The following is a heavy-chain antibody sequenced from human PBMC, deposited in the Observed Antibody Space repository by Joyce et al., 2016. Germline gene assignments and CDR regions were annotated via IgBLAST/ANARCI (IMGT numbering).Heavy chain of an antibody. Sequence: QVHLQESGPGLVKPSETLSLTCKVSGGSVGCFYWRWVRQAPGKGLEWIGHIFYTRNALYNPSHGSRVTISLDTSKNHFSLKLTSGTAADTAVYYCARIVGHDNVFPPQSYDYYYMDIWGKGTTVIVSS. CDR3: ARIVGHDNVFPPQSYDYYYMDI. CDR2: IFYTRNA. CDR1: GGSVGCFY. V-gene: IGHV4-59*02. D-gene: IGHD2-21*01. J-gene: IGHJ6*03.